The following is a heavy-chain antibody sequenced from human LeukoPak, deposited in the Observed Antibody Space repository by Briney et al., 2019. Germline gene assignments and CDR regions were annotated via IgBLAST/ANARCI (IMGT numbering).Heavy chain of an antibody. CDR3: ARRSTHEAFDF. Sequence: GESLKISCKGFGYNFPNYWIGWVRQMPGKGLEWLGIIYPGGSTTRYSPSFQGQVTVSADKSINTAYLQWSSLKASDTAMYYCARRSTHEAFDFWGQGTMVTVSS. CDR2: IYPGGSTT. V-gene: IGHV5-51*01. CDR1: GYNFPNYW. J-gene: IGHJ3*01.